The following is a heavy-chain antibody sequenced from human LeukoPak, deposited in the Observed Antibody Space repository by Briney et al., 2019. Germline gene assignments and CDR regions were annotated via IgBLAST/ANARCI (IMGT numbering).Heavy chain of an antibody. CDR3: ARLSGSYFGLDY. Sequence: GVSLTLSCAACGFTFSSYSMNWVPHAPGKGLEWVSSISSSSGYIYYADSVKGRFTISRDNAKNSLYLQMNSVRAEDTAVYYCARLSGSYFGLDYWGQGTLVTVSS. J-gene: IGHJ4*02. D-gene: IGHD1-26*01. CDR2: ISSSSGYI. CDR1: GFTFSSYS. V-gene: IGHV3-21*01.